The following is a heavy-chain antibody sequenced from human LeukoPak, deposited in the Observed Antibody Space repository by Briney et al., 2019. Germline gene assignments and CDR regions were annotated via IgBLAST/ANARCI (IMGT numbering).Heavy chain of an antibody. CDR2: INPNRGGT. J-gene: IGHJ4*02. D-gene: IGHD6-13*01. Sequence: ASVKVSCKASGYTFTGYYMHWVRQAPGQGLEWMGWINPNRGGTNYAQKFQGRVTMTRDTSISTAYMELSRLRSDDTAVYYCARRGAGAAAGPRARFYFDYWGQGTLVTVSS. CDR3: ARRGAGAAAGPRARFYFDY. V-gene: IGHV1-2*02. CDR1: GYTFTGYY.